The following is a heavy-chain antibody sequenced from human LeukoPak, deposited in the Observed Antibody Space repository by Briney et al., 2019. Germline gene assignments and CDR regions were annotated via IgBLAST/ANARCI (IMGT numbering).Heavy chain of an antibody. CDR3: ATPTIHDY. D-gene: IGHD3-3*01. Sequence: GGSLRLSCAASGFTFSSYSMNWVRQAPGKGLEWVSSISLSSTYICYADSVKGRFTVSRDNSKNTLYLQMNSLRAEDTAVYYCATPTIHDYWGQGTLVTVSS. V-gene: IGHV3-21*01. CDR1: GFTFSSYS. J-gene: IGHJ4*02. CDR2: ISLSSTYI.